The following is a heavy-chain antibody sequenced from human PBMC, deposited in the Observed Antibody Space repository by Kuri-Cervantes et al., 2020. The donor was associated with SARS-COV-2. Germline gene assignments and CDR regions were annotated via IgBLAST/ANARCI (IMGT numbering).Heavy chain of an antibody. CDR3: ARESLPRWGYSRDPFDI. CDR1: GFTFSSYS. V-gene: IGHV3-21*01. D-gene: IGHD2-15*01. J-gene: IGHJ3*02. Sequence: GGSLRLSCAASGFTFSSYSMNWVRQAPGKGLEWVSSISSSSSYIYYADSVKGRFTISRDNAKNSLYLQMNSLRAEDTAVYYCARESLPRWGYSRDPFDIWGQGTMVTDSS. CDR2: ISSSSSYI.